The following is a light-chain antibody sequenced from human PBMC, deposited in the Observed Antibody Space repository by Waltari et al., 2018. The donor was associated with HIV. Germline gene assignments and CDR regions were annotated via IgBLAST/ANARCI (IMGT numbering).Light chain of an antibody. CDR2: DAS. CDR1: QSVTNSH. J-gene: IGKJ2*01. V-gene: IGKV3-20*01. CDR3: QQYAVSPRT. Sequence: EIVLTQSPATLSLSPGEGATLSCRASQSVTNSHLAWYRQRPGQAPRLLIYDASSRPTGTPDRFSGSWSGTEFTLTISRLESEDFAVYFCQQYAVSPRTFGQGTKVEIK.